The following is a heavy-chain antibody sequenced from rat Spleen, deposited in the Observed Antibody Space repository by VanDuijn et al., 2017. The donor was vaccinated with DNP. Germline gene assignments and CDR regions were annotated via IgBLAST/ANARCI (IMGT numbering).Heavy chain of an antibody. D-gene: IGHD1-1*01. J-gene: IGHJ2*01. CDR3: ATLPGYYSGVHYFDY. V-gene: IGHV5S13*01. Sequence: EVQLVESGGGLVQPGRSLKLSCAASGFTFSNYGMAWVRQAPTKGLEWVASISTGGGNTYYRDSVKGRFTISRDNAKNTQYLQMDSLRSEDTATYYCATLPGYYSGVHYFDYWGQGVMVTVSS. CDR1: GFTFSNYG. CDR2: ISTGGGNT.